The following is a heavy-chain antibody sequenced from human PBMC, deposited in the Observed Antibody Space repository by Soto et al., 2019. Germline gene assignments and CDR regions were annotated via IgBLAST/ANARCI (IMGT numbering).Heavy chain of an antibody. CDR2: IYTSGST. CDR3: AREGASGFGMDV. V-gene: IGHV4-4*07. D-gene: IGHD1-26*01. Sequence: QVQLQESGPGLVKPSETLSLTCNVSGGSIRSYYWSWVRQPAGKPLEWIGRIYTSGSTNYNPSLKRRVILSVDTSKNQFSLEVTSVTAADTAVYYCAREGASGFGMDVWGQGTTVTVSS. J-gene: IGHJ6*02. CDR1: GGSIRSYY.